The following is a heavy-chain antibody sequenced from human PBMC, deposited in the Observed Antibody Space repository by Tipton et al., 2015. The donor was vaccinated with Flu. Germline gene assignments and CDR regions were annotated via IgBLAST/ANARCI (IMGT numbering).Heavy chain of an antibody. Sequence: TLSLTCTVSGDSISSYYCTWIRQPAGKGLEWIGRISTSGNTNYNPSLKSRVTMSVDTSKNQFSLKLTSVTVADTAVYYRARDLSSSSLLYWYFHLWGRGTLVTVSS. CDR2: ISTSGNT. CDR3: ARDLSSSSLLYWYFHL. D-gene: IGHD6-13*01. V-gene: IGHV4-4*07. J-gene: IGHJ2*01. CDR1: GDSISSYY.